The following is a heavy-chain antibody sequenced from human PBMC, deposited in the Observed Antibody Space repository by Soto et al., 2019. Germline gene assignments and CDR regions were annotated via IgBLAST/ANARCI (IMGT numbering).Heavy chain of an antibody. D-gene: IGHD5-12*01. J-gene: IGHJ4*02. Sequence: SETLSLTCTVSGGSLSSGSYYWSWLRQPPGKGLEWIGYIYYSGSTNYNPSLKSRVTISVDTSKNQFSLKLSSVTAADTAVYYCASFIGGYDSDYWGQGTLVTVSS. CDR2: IYYSGST. CDR3: ASFIGGYDSDY. CDR1: GGSLSSGSYY. V-gene: IGHV4-61*01.